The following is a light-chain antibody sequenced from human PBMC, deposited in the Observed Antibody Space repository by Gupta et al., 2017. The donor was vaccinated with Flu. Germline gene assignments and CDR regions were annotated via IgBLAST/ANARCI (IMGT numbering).Light chain of an antibody. J-gene: IGLJ2*01. CDR3: QTWGAGTVV. V-gene: IGLV4-69*01. CDR2: INSDGSH. Sequence: QLVLTQSPSASASLGASVKLTCTLSSGLSGYAIAWHQQQQEKGPRYLMRINSDGSHTKGDGIPDRFSGSRSGAGRYLTISSLQSEDEADDHCQTWGAGTVVFGGGTKLTVL. CDR1: SGLSGYA.